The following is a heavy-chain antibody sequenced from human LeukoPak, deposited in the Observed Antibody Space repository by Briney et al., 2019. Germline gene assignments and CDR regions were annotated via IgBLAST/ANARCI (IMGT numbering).Heavy chain of an antibody. Sequence: ASVKVSCKASGYTFTSYYMHWVRQAPGQGLEWMGIINPSGGSTSYAQKFQGRVTMTRDTFTSTVYMELSSLRSEDTAVYYCARVSSRYYYDSSGYPDYWGQGTLVTVSS. V-gene: IGHV1-46*01. D-gene: IGHD3-22*01. CDR1: GYTFTSYY. CDR2: INPSGGST. CDR3: ARVSSRYYYDSSGYPDY. J-gene: IGHJ4*02.